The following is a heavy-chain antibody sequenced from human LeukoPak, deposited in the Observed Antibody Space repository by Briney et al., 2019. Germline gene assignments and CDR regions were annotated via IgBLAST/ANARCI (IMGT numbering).Heavy chain of an antibody. Sequence: GGSLRLSCAASGFTFSSYEMNWVRQAPGKGLEWVSYISSSGSTIYYADSVKGRFIISRDNAKNSLYLQMNSLRAEDTAVYYCARSFLYYYGMDVWGQGTTVTVSS. J-gene: IGHJ6*02. D-gene: IGHD2/OR15-2a*01. CDR2: ISSSGSTI. V-gene: IGHV3-48*03. CDR3: ARSFLYYYGMDV. CDR1: GFTFSSYE.